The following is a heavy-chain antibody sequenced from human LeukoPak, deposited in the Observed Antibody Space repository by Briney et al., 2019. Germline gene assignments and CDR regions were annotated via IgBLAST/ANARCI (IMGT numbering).Heavy chain of an antibody. J-gene: IGHJ4*02. Sequence: SETLSLTCTVSGGSISPYYWGWIRQPPGKGLEWIGFIYSSGPTNYNPSLKSRVTISVDTSKNQFSLKMISVTAADTAVYYCVREVKQWIRTGTLDYWGQGTLVTVSS. CDR3: VREVKQWIRTGTLDY. CDR2: IYSSGPT. D-gene: IGHD6-19*01. V-gene: IGHV4-59*01. CDR1: GGSISPYY.